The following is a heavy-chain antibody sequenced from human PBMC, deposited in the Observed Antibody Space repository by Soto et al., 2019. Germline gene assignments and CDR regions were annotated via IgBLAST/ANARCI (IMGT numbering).Heavy chain of an antibody. Sequence: ASVKVSCKASGYTFTSYSMHWVRQAPGQRLEWMGWINAGNGNTKYSQKFQGRVTITRDTSASTAYMELSSLRSEDTAVYYCAGVYCSGGSCYSRGYAFDFWGQGTMVTVS. V-gene: IGHV1-3*01. CDR3: AGVYCSGGSCYSRGYAFDF. CDR2: INAGNGNT. D-gene: IGHD2-15*01. J-gene: IGHJ3*01. CDR1: GYTFTSYS.